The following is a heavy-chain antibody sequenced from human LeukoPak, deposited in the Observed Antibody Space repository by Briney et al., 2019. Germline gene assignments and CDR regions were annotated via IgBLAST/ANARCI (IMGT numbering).Heavy chain of an antibody. D-gene: IGHD3-22*01. CDR1: GFTFSNYE. CDR3: TRDESSGYYPDAFDI. CDR2: ISSSGTTK. V-gene: IGHV3-48*03. J-gene: IGHJ3*02. Sequence: GGSLRLSCASSGFTFSNYEMNWVRQAPGKGLEWVSYISSSGTTKYYADSVKGRFTISRDNAKNSLYLQMNSLRGEDTAFYYCTRDESSGYYPDAFDIWGQGTMVTVSS.